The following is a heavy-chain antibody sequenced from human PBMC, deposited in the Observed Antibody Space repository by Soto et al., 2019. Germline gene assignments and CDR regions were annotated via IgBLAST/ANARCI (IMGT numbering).Heavy chain of an antibody. D-gene: IGHD4-17*01. V-gene: IGHV3-23*01. CDR3: AKGVTTNL. CDR1: GFTFTGYT. Sequence: EVQLFESGGGLVQPGGSLRLSCAASGFTFTGYTMSCVRQAPGKGLEWVSANDVGGGTTYYADSVTGRFTISRDNSKNSIYLHMNSLRGDDTAIYFCAKGVTTNLWGQGSLVAVAS. CDR2: NDVGGGTT. J-gene: IGHJ4*02.